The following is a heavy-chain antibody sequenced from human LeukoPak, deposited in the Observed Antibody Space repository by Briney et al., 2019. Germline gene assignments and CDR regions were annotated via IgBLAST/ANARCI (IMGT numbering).Heavy chain of an antibody. J-gene: IGHJ4*02. CDR2: ISWNSDSI. CDR3: AKDRGECSSTSCSYYYFDY. D-gene: IGHD2-2*01. CDR1: GFTFDDYG. V-gene: IGHV3-9*01. Sequence: PGGSLRLSCAASGFTFDDYGMHWVRQAPGKGLEWVSGISWNSDSIDYADSVKGRFTISRDDSKNTLYLQMNRLRAEDTAVYYCAKDRGECSSTSCSYYYFDYWGQGTLVTVSS.